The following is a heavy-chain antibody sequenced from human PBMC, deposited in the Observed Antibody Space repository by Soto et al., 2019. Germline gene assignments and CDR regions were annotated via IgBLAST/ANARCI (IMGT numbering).Heavy chain of an antibody. V-gene: IGHV4-39*01. J-gene: IGHJ4*02. D-gene: IGHD2-8*01. CDR1: AGSINSTNDY. CDR3: AYGVYAQWHYPY. Sequence: SETLSLTCSVSAGSINSTNDYWGWIRQPPGKGLDWIGIIYSNGVTSYNPSLNSRLTMSVDTSRSQVSLKLSSVTAADTALYYCAYGVYAQWHYPYWGQGTPVTVSS. CDR2: IYSNGVT.